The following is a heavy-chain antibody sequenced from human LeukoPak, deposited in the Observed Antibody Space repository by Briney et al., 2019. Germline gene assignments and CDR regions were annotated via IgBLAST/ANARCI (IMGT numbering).Heavy chain of an antibody. V-gene: IGHV1-69*13. Sequence: ASVKVSCKAPGDTFSSYAISWVRQAPGQGLEWMGGIIPIFGTANYAQKFQGRVTITADESTSTAYMELSSLRSEDTPVYNCARVSSMTSFPPPGAFDIWGQGTMVTVSS. CDR3: ARVSSMTSFPPPGAFDI. D-gene: IGHD3-9*01. J-gene: IGHJ3*02. CDR2: IIPIFGTA. CDR1: GDTFSSYA.